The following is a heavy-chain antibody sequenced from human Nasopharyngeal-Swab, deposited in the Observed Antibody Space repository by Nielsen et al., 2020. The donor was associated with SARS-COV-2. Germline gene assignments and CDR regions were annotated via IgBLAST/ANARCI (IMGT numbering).Heavy chain of an antibody. J-gene: IGHJ4*02. CDR2: IIPIFGTA. CDR3: ATPQTDDGGNYFDY. Sequence: WARQAPGQGLEWMGGIIPIFGTANYAQKFQGRVTITADESTSTAYMELSSLRSEDTAVYYCATPQTDDGGNYFDYWGQGTLVTVSS. D-gene: IGHD3-16*01. V-gene: IGHV1-69*01.